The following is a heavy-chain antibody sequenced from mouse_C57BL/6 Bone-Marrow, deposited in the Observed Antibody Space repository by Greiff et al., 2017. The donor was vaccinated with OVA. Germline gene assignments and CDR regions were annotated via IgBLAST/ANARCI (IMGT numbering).Heavy chain of an antibody. D-gene: IGHD2-1*01. V-gene: IGHV14-4*01. CDR1: GFNIKDDY. J-gene: IGHJ2*01. CDR2: IHPENGDT. Sequence: VHVKQSGAELVRPGASVKLSCTASGFNIKDDYMHWVKQRPEQGLEWIGWIHPENGDTEYASKFQGKATITADTSSNTAYLQLSSLTSEDTAVYYCTSYGNFDYWGQGTTLTVSS. CDR3: TSYGNFDY.